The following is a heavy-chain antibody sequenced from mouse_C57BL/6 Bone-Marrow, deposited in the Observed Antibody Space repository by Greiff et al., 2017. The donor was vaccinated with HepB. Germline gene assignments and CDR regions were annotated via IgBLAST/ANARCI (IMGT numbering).Heavy chain of an antibody. CDR3: ARNYDYDLAWFAY. J-gene: IGHJ3*01. V-gene: IGHV2-2*01. Sequence: VKLMESGPGLVQPSQSLSITCTVSGFSLTSYGVHWVRQSPGKGLEWLGVIWSGGSTDYNAAFISRLSISKDNSKSQVFCKMNSLQADDTAIYYCARNYDYDLAWFAYWGQGTLVTVSA. D-gene: IGHD2-4*01. CDR1: GFSLTSYG. CDR2: IWSGGST.